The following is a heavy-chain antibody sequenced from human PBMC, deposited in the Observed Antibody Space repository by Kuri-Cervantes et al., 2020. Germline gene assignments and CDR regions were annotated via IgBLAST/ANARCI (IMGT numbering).Heavy chain of an antibody. CDR2: INAGNGNT. D-gene: IGHD6-6*01. J-gene: IGHJ3*02. CDR1: GYTFTSYA. V-gene: IGHV1-3*01. CDR3: ARGRSRQLDDAFDI. Sequence: ASVKVSCKASGYTFTSYAMHWVRQAPGQRLEWMGWINAGNGNTKYSQKFQGRVIITRDTSASTAYMELSSLRSEDTAVYYCARGRSRQLDDAFDIWGQGTMVTVSS.